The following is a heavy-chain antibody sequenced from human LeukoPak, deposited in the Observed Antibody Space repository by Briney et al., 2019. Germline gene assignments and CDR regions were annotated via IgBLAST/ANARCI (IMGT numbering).Heavy chain of an antibody. CDR3: ARAYGDLDY. V-gene: IGHV4-34*01. CDR2: INHSGST. J-gene: IGHJ4*02. D-gene: IGHD4-17*01. CDR1: GGSISSYY. Sequence: SETLSLTCTVSGGSISSYYWSWIRQPPGKGLEWIGEINHSGSTNYNPSLKSRVTISVDTSKNQFSLKLSSVTAADTAVYYCARAYGDLDYWGQGTLVTVSS.